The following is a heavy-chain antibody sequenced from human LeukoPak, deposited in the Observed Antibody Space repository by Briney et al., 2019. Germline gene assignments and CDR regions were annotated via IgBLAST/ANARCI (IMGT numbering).Heavy chain of an antibody. J-gene: IGHJ6*03. CDR2: INSHGSST. V-gene: IGHV3-74*01. D-gene: IGHD1-26*01. CDR3: ARVSSGSYFGYYYYYMDV. Sequence: GGSLRLSCAASGFTFSNYWMPWVRQAPGKGLVWVSRINSHGSSTTYADSVKGRFTISRDNAKNTLYLQMNSLRAEDTAVYYCARVSSGSYFGYYYYYMDVWGKGTTVTVSS. CDR1: GFTFSNYW.